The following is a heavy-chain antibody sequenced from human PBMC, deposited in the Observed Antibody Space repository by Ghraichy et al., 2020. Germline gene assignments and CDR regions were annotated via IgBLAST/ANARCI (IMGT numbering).Heavy chain of an antibody. V-gene: IGHV3-30*18. D-gene: IGHD3-22*01. CDR3: AKERDSSGYYSFRGDYYGMDV. J-gene: IGHJ6*02. CDR1: GITFSRYG. Sequence: LSLTCAASGITFSRYGMHWVRQAPGKGLEWVAVTSYDGNNKNYADSVKGRFTISRDNSKNTLCLQMNSLRAEDTAVYYCAKERDSSGYYSFRGDYYGMDVWGQGTTVTVSS. CDR2: TSYDGNNK.